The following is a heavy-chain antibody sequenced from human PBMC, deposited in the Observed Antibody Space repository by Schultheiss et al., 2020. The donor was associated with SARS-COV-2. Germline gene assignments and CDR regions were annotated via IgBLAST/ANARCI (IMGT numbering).Heavy chain of an antibody. Sequence: GESLKISCAASGFTFSSYGMHWVRQAPGKGLEWVAVIWYDGSNKYYADSVKGRFTISRDNAKNSLYLQMNSLRAEDTAVYYCAKCAGRGVAGHFDYWGQGTLVTVSS. J-gene: IGHJ4*02. CDR1: GFTFSSYG. CDR2: IWYDGSNK. V-gene: IGHV3-33*03. CDR3: AKCAGRGVAGHFDY. D-gene: IGHD6-19*01.